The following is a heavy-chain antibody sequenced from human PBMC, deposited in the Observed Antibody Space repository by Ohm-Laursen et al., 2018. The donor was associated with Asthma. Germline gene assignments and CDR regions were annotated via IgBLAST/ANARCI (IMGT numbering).Heavy chain of an antibody. J-gene: IGHJ6*02. V-gene: IGHV2-26*01. D-gene: IGHD3-22*01. CDR3: ARSLVVPPRGYYYYGMDV. Sequence: PTQTLTLTCTVSGFSLSNARMGVSWIRQPPGKALEWLAHLFSNDEKSYSTSLKSRLTISKDTSKSQVVLTMTNMDPVDTATYYCARSLVVPPRGYYYYGMDVWGQGTTVTVSS. CDR1: GFSLSNARMG. CDR2: LFSNDEK.